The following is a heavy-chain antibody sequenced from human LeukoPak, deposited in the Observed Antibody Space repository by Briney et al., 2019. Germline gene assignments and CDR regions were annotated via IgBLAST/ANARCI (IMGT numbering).Heavy chain of an antibody. J-gene: IGHJ4*02. CDR3: AREATSGSYFDN. CDR2: ISSSGSTI. D-gene: IGHD1-26*01. CDR1: GFTFSSYE. Sequence: AGGSLRLSCAASGFTFSSYEMNWVRQAPGKGLEWVSYISSSGSTIYYADSVKGRFTISRDNAKNSLYLQMNSLRAEDTAVYYCAREATSGSYFDNWGQGTLVTVSS. V-gene: IGHV3-48*03.